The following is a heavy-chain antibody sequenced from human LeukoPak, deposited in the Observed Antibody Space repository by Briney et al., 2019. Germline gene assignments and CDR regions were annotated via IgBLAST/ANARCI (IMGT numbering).Heavy chain of an antibody. CDR1: GYTLTELS. CDR3: ATDLRSQLPSAYYFDY. CDR2: FDPEDGET. Sequence: ASVKVSCKVSGYTLTELSMHWVRQAPGKGLEWMGGFDPEDGETIYAQKSQGRVTMTEDTSTDAAYMELSSLRSEDTAVYYCATDLRSQLPSAYYFDYWGQGTLVTVSS. D-gene: IGHD2-2*01. V-gene: IGHV1-24*01. J-gene: IGHJ4*02.